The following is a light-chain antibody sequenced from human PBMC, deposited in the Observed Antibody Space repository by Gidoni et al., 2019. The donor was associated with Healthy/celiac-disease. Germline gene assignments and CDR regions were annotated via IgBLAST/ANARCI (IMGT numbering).Light chain of an antibody. CDR3: QQSYSTPRT. CDR2: AAS. V-gene: IGKV1-39*01. J-gene: IGKJ5*01. CDR1: SAVSSY. Sequence: PSHLSAAEGDRVPTTRRAISAVSSYSNWYQQKPRKAPKLLIYAASSLQTWLTSRFSGSVSETEFTPTISCRQPEVFATSDCQQSYSTPRTFGQGTRLEIK.